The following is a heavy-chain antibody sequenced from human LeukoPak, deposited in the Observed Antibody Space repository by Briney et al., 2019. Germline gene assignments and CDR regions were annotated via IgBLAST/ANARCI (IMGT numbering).Heavy chain of an antibody. CDR1: GFTLSSSP. J-gene: IGHJ4*02. Sequence: GGSLRLSCSASGFTLSSSPMHWVRQAPGKGLEYVSAISSNGGATYYGDSVKGRFTISRDNSKNTLYLQMSSLRAEDTAVYYCVKERGWYDYWGQGTLVTVSS. D-gene: IGHD6-19*01. CDR2: ISSNGGAT. V-gene: IGHV3-64D*06. CDR3: VKERGWYDY.